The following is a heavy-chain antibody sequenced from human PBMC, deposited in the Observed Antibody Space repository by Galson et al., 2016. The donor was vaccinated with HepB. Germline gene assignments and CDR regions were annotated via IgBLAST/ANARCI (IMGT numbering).Heavy chain of an antibody. CDR3: ANLRGGYSGPRYYDYYNGMDV. D-gene: IGHD5-12*01. Sequence: SLRLSCAASGFAFSSYAMSWVRQAPGKGLEWVSAISDSGRTTYYTDSVKGRFTISRDNSRNTPQLQMNSLTAEDTAIYYCANLRGGYSGPRYYDYYNGMDVWGQGTTVTVSS. CDR1: GFAFSSYA. CDR2: ISDSGRTT. J-gene: IGHJ6*02. V-gene: IGHV3-23*01.